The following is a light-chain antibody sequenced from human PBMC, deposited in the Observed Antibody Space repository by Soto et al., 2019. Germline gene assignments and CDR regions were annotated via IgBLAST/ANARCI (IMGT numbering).Light chain of an antibody. V-gene: IGLV2-14*01. CDR3: SSYTSSSTVV. CDR1: SSDVGGYNY. Sequence: QSALTQPASVSGSPGQSITISCTGTSSDVGGYNYVSWYQQHPGKAPKLMIYDVSNRPSGVSNRFSGSKSGNTASLTISGFQAEDEADYYCSSYTSSSTVVFGGGTQLTVL. J-gene: IGLJ2*01. CDR2: DVS.